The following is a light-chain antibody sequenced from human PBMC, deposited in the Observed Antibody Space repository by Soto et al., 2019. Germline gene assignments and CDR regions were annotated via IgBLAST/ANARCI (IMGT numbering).Light chain of an antibody. J-gene: IGKJ4*01. CDR2: DAS. CDR3: QQFSSYPIT. Sequence: IVMTQSPATLSVSPGERASLSCRASQSVSSNLAWYQQKPGQAPRLLIYDASTRATGIPARFSGSGSGTDFTLTISGLQSEDCAVYYCQQFSSYPITFGGGTKVDIK. V-gene: IGKV3-15*01. CDR1: QSVSSN.